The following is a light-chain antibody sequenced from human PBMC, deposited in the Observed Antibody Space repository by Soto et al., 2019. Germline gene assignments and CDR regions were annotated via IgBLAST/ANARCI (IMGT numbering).Light chain of an antibody. CDR2: DVS. CDR3: QQRINWPAT. CDR1: QSVNGF. V-gene: IGKV3-11*01. Sequence: ETLLTQSPATLALSPGDRATLSCRASQSVNGFLAWYQQRPGQAPRLLMYDVSYRAAGIPTRFSGSRSGTDYTLTISSLEPEDFAVYYCQQRINWPATFGPWPKVEIK. J-gene: IGKJ3*01.